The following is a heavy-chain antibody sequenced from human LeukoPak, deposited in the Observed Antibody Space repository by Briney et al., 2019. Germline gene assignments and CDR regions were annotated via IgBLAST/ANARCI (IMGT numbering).Heavy chain of an antibody. CDR1: GFTFSDFA. J-gene: IGHJ4*02. Sequence: PGGSLRLSCGASGFTFSDFAMSWVRLAPGKGLEWVSSIENDASRAYYADSVRGRFTVSRDNSKNTLYLQMSSLRVEDTALYYCAKQEGALIQNWCFDHWGLGTLVTVSS. CDR3: AKQEGALIQNWCFDH. D-gene: IGHD1-26*01. V-gene: IGHV3-23*03. CDR2: IENDASRA.